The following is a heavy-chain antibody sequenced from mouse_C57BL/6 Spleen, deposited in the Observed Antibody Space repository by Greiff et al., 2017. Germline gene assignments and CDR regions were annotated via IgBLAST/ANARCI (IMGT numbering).Heavy chain of an antibody. D-gene: IGHD1-1*02. CDR2: IYPGDGDT. CDR1: GYAFSSSW. J-gene: IGHJ4*01. V-gene: IGHV1-82*01. Sequence: QVQLQQSGPELVKPGASVKISCTASGYAFSSSWLNWVKQRPGTGLEWIGRIYPGDGDTNYNGKFKGKATLTADNASSTAYMQLSSLTSEDSAVYFCARENGGNGYYYAMDYWGQGTSGTVSS. CDR3: ARENGGNGYYYAMDY.